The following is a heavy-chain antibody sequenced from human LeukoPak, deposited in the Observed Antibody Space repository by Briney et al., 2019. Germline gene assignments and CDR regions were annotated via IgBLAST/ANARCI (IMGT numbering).Heavy chain of an antibody. V-gene: IGHV3-30*02. D-gene: IGHD6-13*01. CDR1: GFTFSSYG. CDR3: AKEGIAAADYFDY. CDR2: IRYDGSNK. J-gene: IGHJ4*02. Sequence: GGSLRLSCAASGFTFSSYGMHWVRQAPGKGLEWVAFIRYDGSNKYYADSVKGRFTISRDNSKNTLYLQMNSLRAEDTAVYYRAKEGIAAADYFDYWGQGTLVTVSS.